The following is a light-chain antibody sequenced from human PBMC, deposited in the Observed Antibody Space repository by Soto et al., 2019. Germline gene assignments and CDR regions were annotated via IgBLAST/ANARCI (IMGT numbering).Light chain of an antibody. CDR3: SSCAGRNNVV. J-gene: IGLJ2*01. V-gene: IGLV2-8*01. CDR2: EVS. CDR1: SSDVGACNY. Sequence: QSALTQPPSASGSPGESVTISCTGTSSDVGACNYVSWFQQHPGKAPKLMIYEVSKRPSGVPDRFSGSKSGSTASLTFSGQDAEDEADYCCSSCAGRNNVVFGGGTKLTVL.